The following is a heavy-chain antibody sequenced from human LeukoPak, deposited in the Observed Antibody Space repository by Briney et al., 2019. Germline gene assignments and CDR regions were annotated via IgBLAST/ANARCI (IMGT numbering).Heavy chain of an antibody. V-gene: IGHV3-11*06. Sequence: GGSLRLSCAASGFTFSDYYMSWIRQAPGKGLEWVSYISSSSSYTNYADSVKGRFTTSRDNAKNSLYLQMNSLRAEDTAVYYCARGGVRVAAAGTDAFDIWGQGTMVTVSS. CDR3: ARGGVRVAAAGTDAFDI. J-gene: IGHJ3*02. CDR1: GFTFSDYY. D-gene: IGHD6-13*01. CDR2: ISSSSSYT.